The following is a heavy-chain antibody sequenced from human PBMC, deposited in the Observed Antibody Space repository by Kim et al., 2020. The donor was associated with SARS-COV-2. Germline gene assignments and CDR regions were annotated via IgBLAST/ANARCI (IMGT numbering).Heavy chain of an antibody. CDR3: ARGDGGYEDDYYYYGMDV. CDR2: IYYSGST. D-gene: IGHD5-12*01. Sequence: SETLSLTCTVSGGSISSYYWSWIRQPPGKGLEWIGYIYYSGSTNYNPSLKSRVTISVDTSKNQFSLKLSSVTAADTAVYYCARGDGGYEDDYYYYGMDV. J-gene: IGHJ6*01. V-gene: IGHV4-59*13. CDR1: GGSISSYY.